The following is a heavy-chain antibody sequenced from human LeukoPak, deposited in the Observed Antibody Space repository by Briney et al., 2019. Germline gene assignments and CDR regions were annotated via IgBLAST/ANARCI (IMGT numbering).Heavy chain of an antibody. D-gene: IGHD2/OR15-2a*01. V-gene: IGHV3-23*01. Sequence: AGGCLRLSCAASGFTFSSSAMRGVREAPGKGLEWGSSISGSGGSPYYADSVKGRFTISRDNSKNTLYLQMNSLRAEDTAVYFCAKGPLLCDWGQGTLVTVSS. J-gene: IGHJ4*02. CDR2: ISGSGGSP. CDR1: GFTFSSSA. CDR3: AKGPLLCD.